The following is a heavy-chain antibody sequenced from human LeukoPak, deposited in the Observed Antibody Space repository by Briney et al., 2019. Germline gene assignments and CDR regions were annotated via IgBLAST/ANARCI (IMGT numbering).Heavy chain of an antibody. CDR2: ISSNGGST. CDR1: GFTFSSYA. D-gene: IGHD6-19*01. CDR3: ARRSGYSSGWYVIDY. V-gene: IGHV3-64*01. Sequence: AGGSLRLSCAASGFTFSSYAMHWVRQAPGKGLEYVSAISSNGGSTYYANSVKGRFTISRDNSKNTLYLQMNSLRAEDTAVFYCARRSGYSSGWYVIDYWGQGTLVTVSS. J-gene: IGHJ4*02.